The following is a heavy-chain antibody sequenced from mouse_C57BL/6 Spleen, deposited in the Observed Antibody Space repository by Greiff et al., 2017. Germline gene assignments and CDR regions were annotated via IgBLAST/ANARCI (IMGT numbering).Heavy chain of an antibody. J-gene: IGHJ3*01. Sequence: QVQLQQSGAELVKPGASVKISCKASGYAFSSYWMNWVKQRPGKGLEWIGQIYPGDGDTNYNGKFKGKATLTADKSSSTAYMQLSSLTSEDSAVYFCARGSDYGSSCAYWGQGTLVTVSA. CDR2: IYPGDGDT. CDR3: ARGSDYGSSCAY. CDR1: GYAFSSYW. V-gene: IGHV1-80*01. D-gene: IGHD1-1*01.